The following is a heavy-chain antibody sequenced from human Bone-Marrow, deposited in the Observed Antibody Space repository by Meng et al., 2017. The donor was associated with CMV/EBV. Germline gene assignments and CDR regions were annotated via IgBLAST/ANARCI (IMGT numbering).Heavy chain of an antibody. D-gene: IGHD3-3*01. J-gene: IGHJ5*02. Sequence: FSGFSFSTSGVGVGWIRQPPGKALEWLALIYWNDDKRYSPSLQSRLTITKDISKNQVVLTMTNMDPVDTATYYCALHVGRITIFGVLHPWGQGTLVTVSS. CDR3: ALHVGRITIFGVLHP. CDR2: IYWNDDK. V-gene: IGHV2-5*01. CDR1: GFSFSTSGVG.